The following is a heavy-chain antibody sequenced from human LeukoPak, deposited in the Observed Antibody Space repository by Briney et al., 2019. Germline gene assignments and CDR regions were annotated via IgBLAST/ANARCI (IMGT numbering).Heavy chain of an antibody. V-gene: IGHV3-15*01. Sequence: GGSLRLSCAASGFTFSNAWMSWVRQAPGKGLEWVGRIKRKSVGGATDYAAPVKGRFTISRDDSKNTLYLQMNSLKTEDTALYYCTKEDYGNYVSPHWGQGTLVTVSS. J-gene: IGHJ4*02. CDR1: GFTFSNAW. CDR2: IKRKSVGGAT. CDR3: TKEDYGNYVSPH. D-gene: IGHD4-11*01.